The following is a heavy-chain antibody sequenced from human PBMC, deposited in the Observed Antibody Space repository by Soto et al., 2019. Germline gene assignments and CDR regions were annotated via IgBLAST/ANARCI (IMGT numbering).Heavy chain of an antibody. D-gene: IGHD3-10*01. Sequence: EVQLLESGGGLVQPGGSLRLSCAASGFTFSSYAMRWVRQAPGKGLEWVSAISGSGGSTYYADSVKGRFTISRDNSKNTLYLQMNSLRDEDTAVYYCAKVRAPGTMVLGVTNWGQGTLVTVSS. J-gene: IGHJ4*02. CDR1: GFTFSSYA. CDR2: ISGSGGST. V-gene: IGHV3-23*01. CDR3: AKVRAPGTMVLGVTN.